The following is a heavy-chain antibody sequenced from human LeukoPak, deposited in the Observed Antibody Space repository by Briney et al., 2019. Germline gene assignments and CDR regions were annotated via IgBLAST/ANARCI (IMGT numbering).Heavy chain of an antibody. V-gene: IGHV3-15*01. D-gene: IGHD3-22*01. J-gene: IGHJ6*02. CDR3: TLFYYDSSGYYEAIGYSYGKDV. CDR2: TKSRTDGGTT. CDR1: GFTFNKAW. Sequence: GGSLRLSCAASGFTFNKAWMSWVRQAPGKGLEWIGRTKSRTDGGTTDYAAPVKGRFTISRDDSKSMLYLQMNSLKNEDTAVYFCTLFYYDSSGYYEAIGYSYGKDVWGQGTTVTVSS.